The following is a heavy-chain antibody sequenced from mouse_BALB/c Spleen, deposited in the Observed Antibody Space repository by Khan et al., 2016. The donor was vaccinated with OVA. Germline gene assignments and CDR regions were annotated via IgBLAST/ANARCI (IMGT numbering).Heavy chain of an antibody. CDR2: IWSDGGT. CDR3: ARWFDGYSSLYAMDY. CDR1: GFSLTSYG. D-gene: IGHD2-3*01. J-gene: IGHJ4*01. Sequence: VELVESGPGLVAPSQSLSITCTVSGFSLTSYGVHWVHQPPGKGLEWLVVIWSDGGTNYNSVLKSGMSISKDNSKSQVFLKMNSLQTDDTAIYYCARWFDGYSSLYAMDYWGQGTSVTVSS. V-gene: IGHV2-6*02.